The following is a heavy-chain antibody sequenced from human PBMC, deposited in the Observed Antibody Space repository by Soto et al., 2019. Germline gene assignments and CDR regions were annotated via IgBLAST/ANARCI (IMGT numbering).Heavy chain of an antibody. V-gene: IGHV4-59*02. D-gene: IGHD3-22*01. CDR2: MYFGGSF. CDR1: GASVIHGY. Sequence: PSETLSLTCNVSGASVIHGYWSWILQPPWKGLEWIGFMYFGGSFNYNPSLTSRATISVETSKNQFSMKLTSVTASDTAVYYCARSYYDSTGFAVDPWGQGTLVTVSS. J-gene: IGHJ5*02. CDR3: ARSYYDSTGFAVDP.